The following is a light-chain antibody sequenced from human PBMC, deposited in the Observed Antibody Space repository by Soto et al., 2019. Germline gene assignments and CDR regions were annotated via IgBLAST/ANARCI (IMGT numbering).Light chain of an antibody. J-gene: IGLJ2*01. CDR1: SSNIGAGYD. CDR2: GNS. CDR3: QSYDSSLSGYVV. Sequence: QSVLTQPPSVSGAPGQRVTISCTGSSSNIGAGYDVHWYQQLPGTAPKLLIYGNSNRPSGVPDRFSGYKSGTSASLAITGLQAEDVADYYCQSYDSSLSGYVVFGGGTKLTVL. V-gene: IGLV1-40*01.